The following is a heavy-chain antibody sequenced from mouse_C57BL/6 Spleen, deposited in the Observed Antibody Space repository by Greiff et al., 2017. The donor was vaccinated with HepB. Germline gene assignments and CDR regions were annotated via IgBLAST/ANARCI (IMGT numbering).Heavy chain of an antibody. V-gene: IGHV1-76*01. J-gene: IGHJ2*01. CDR3: ARPGTRTYFDY. CDR1: GYTFTDYY. CDR2: IYPGSGNT. Sequence: QVQLQQSGAELVRPGASVKLSCKASGYTFTDYYINWVKQRPGQGLEWIARIYPGSGNTYYNEKFKGKATLTAEKSSSTAYMQLSSLTSEDSAVYFCARPGTRTYFDYWGQGTTLTVSS. D-gene: IGHD3-3*01.